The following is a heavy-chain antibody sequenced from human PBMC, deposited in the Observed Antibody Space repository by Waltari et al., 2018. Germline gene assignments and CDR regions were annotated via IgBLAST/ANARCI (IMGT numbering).Heavy chain of an antibody. CDR2: IWYDGNRK. D-gene: IGHD5-18*01. CDR1: GFTVSSYS. V-gene: IGHV3-33*06. Sequence: QVQLVESGGGVVQPGTSLRLSCAASGFTVSSYSMHGVRQAPGKGLEWVALIWYDGNRKFYADSVKGRFTISRGNSRNTLYLQMNSLRAEDTAMYYCAKEDKAPFDYWGQGTLVTVSS. J-gene: IGHJ4*02. CDR3: AKEDKAPFDY.